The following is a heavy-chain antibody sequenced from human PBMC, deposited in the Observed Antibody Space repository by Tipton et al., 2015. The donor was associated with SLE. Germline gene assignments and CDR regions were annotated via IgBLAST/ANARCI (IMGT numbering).Heavy chain of an antibody. CDR2: ISYSGST. CDR1: GASINSHY. D-gene: IGHD2-15*01. CDR3: ATSGGAGCHF. V-gene: IGHV4-59*11. J-gene: IGHJ4*02. Sequence: TLSLTCAVSGASINSHYWSWIRQPPGKGLEWIGYISYSGSTHYNPSLKSRVTISIDTSKNQFSLKVGSVTAADTAVYFCATSGGAGCHFWGQGSLVTVSS.